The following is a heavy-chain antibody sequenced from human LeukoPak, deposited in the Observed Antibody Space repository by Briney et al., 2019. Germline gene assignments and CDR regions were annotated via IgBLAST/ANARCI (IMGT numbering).Heavy chain of an antibody. J-gene: IGHJ4*02. CDR2: IKKDGSEK. V-gene: IGHV3-7*01. CDR3: ARNRIDY. CDR1: GFIFSSYW. D-gene: IGHD2/OR15-2a*01. Sequence: GGSLRLSCAASGFIFSSYWMSWVRQAPGKGLEWVANIKKDGSEKYYVDSVKGRFTISRDNAKNSLYLQVNSLRAEDTAVHYCARNRIDYWGQGTLVTVSS.